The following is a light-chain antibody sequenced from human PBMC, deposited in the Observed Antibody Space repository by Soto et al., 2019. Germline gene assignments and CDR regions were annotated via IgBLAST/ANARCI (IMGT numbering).Light chain of an antibody. CDR3: QQYNNWLYT. CDR1: QSVSSN. Sequence: EIVMTQSPATLSVSPGERATLSCRASQSVSSNLAWYQQKPGQAPRLLIYGASTRATVIPARFSGSGSWTDFTLTNSSLQSEDFGVYYCQQYNNWLYTFGQGTKLEIK. V-gene: IGKV3-15*01. J-gene: IGKJ2*01. CDR2: GAS.